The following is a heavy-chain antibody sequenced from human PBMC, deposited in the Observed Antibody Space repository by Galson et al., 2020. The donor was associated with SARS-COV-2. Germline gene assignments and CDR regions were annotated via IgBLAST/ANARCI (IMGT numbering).Heavy chain of an antibody. CDR1: GDSISSSSYY. CDR3: ARIGPPSGGWSYFDY. V-gene: IGHV4-39*07. CDR2: IYYSGST. Sequence: SETLSLTCTVSGDSISSSSYYWGWIRQPPGKGPEWIGSIYYSGSTYYNPSLKSRVTISEDMSKNQFSLRLNSVTAADTAVYYCARIGPPSGGWSYFDYWGQGTLVTVSS. D-gene: IGHD6-19*01. J-gene: IGHJ4*02.